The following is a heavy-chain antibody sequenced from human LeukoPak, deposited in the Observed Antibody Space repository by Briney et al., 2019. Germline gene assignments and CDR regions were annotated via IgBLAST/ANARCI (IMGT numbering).Heavy chain of an antibody. V-gene: IGHV3-33*01. CDR2: IWYDGSNK. Sequence: GGSLRLSCAASGFTFSSYGMHWVRQAPGKGLEWVAVIWYDGSNKYYADSVKGRFTISRDNSKNTLYLQMNSLRAEDTAVYYCARGQFSSSWSLYYYYYGMDVWGQGTTVTVSS. J-gene: IGHJ6*02. CDR3: ARGQFSSSWSLYYYYYGMDV. D-gene: IGHD6-13*01. CDR1: GFTFSSYG.